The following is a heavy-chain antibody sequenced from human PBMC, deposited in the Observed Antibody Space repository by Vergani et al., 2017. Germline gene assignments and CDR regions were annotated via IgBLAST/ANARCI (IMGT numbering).Heavy chain of an antibody. Sequence: QVQLVESGGGVVQPGRSLRLSCAASGITFNSNAMHWVRLAPGKGLEWLAVMLYDGGNKYYADSVKGRFTISRDNSKNTLYLQMNSLRAEDTAVYYCARDGALYCSSTSCSRYYYMYVWGKGTTVTVTS. D-gene: IGHD2-2*01. CDR2: MLYDGGNK. J-gene: IGHJ6*03. V-gene: IGHV3-30-3*01. CDR1: GITFNSNA. CDR3: ARDGALYCSSTSCSRYYYMYV.